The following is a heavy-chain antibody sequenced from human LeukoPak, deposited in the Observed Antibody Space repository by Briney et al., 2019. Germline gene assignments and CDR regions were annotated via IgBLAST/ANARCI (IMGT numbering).Heavy chain of an antibody. CDR3: ARDGSWYYYGMDV. CDR1: GGTFSSYA. J-gene: IGHJ6*02. D-gene: IGHD6-13*01. Sequence: GSSVKVSCKASGGTFSSYAICWVRQAPGQGLEWMGGIIPIFGTANYAQKFQGRVTITADESTSTAYMELSSLRSEDTAVYYCARDGSWYYYGMDVWGQGTTVTVSS. V-gene: IGHV1-69*01. CDR2: IIPIFGTA.